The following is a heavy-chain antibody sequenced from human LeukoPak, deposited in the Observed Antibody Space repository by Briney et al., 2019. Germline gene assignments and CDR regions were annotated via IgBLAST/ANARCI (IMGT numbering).Heavy chain of an antibody. Sequence: SETLSLTCAVHGGSFSGYYWSWIRQPPGQGLEWIGEVNHSGTARYNPSLESRVTISVDTSKSQSSLNVYFVTAADTAVYYCASLNPFSGRRNAFDIWGQGVMVTVSS. D-gene: IGHD1-26*01. CDR1: GGSFSGYY. V-gene: IGHV4-34*01. CDR3: ASLNPFSGRRNAFDI. J-gene: IGHJ3*02. CDR2: VNHSGTA.